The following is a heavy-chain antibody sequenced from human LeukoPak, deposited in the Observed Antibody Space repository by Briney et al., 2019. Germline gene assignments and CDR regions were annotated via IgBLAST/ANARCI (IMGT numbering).Heavy chain of an antibody. J-gene: IGHJ5*02. CDR1: GFTFSSYS. CDR3: AKDRLAVAGPNWFDP. V-gene: IGHV3-21*01. D-gene: IGHD6-19*01. Sequence: GGSLRLSCAASGFTFSSYSMNWVRQAPGKGLEWVSFVSSSSSYIYYADSVKGRFTISRDNAKDSLYLQMDSLRAEDTAVYYCAKDRLAVAGPNWFDPWGQGTLVTVSS. CDR2: VSSSSSYI.